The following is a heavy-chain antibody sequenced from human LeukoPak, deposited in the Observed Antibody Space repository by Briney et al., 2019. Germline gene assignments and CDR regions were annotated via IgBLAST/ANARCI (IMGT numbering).Heavy chain of an antibody. J-gene: IGHJ4*02. CDR3: TREDGSGSYYSSFVY. D-gene: IGHD3-10*01. V-gene: IGHV3-73*01. CDR1: GFTFSGSA. CDR2: IRNKASSYAT. Sequence: PGGSLKLSCAASGFTFSGSAMHWVRQASGKGLEWVGRIRNKASSYATAYAASVKGRFTISRDDSKNTAYLQMNSLKTEDTAVYYCTREDGSGSYYSSFVYWGQGTLVTVSS.